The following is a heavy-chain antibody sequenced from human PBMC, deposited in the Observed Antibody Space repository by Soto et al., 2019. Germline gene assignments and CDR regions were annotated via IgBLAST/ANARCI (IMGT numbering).Heavy chain of an antibody. Sequence: PWWSLGLSCAASGFTFSSYSMNWVRQAPGKGLEWVSYISETSIAIYYRDSVKGRFTISRDNAKNTLYLQMNSLRDEDTAVYYCATLQLGREEVFDSWGQGTLVTVSS. CDR1: GFTFSSYS. J-gene: IGHJ4*02. D-gene: IGHD1-1*01. CDR3: ATLQLGREEVFDS. CDR2: ISETSIAI. V-gene: IGHV3-48*02.